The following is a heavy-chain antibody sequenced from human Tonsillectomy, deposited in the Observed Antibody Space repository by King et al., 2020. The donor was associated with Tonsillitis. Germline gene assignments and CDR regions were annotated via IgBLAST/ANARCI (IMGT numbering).Heavy chain of an antibody. CDR3: ARDKGDYDSSGYD. D-gene: IGHD3-22*01. CDR2: IYVSGTT. J-gene: IGHJ4*02. Sequence: QLQESGPGLVKPSETLSLTCTVSGGSISSNYWTWIRQPPGKRLEWIGYIYVSGTTNYNPSLESRVTISVDTSKNQFSLKLSSVTAADTAVYYCARDKGDYDSSGYDWGQGTLVTVSS. CDR1: GGSISSNY. V-gene: IGHV4-59*01.